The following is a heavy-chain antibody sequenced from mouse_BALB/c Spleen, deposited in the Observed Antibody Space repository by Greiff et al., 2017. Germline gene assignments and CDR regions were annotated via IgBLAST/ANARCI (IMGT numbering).Heavy chain of an antibody. V-gene: IGHV7-3*02. CDR1: GFTFTDYY. CDR2: IRNKANGYTT. Sequence: EVQGVESGGGLVQPGGSLRLSCATSGFTFTDYYMSRVRQPPGKALEWLGFIRNKANGYTTEYSASVKGRFTISRDNSQSILYLQMNTLRAEDSATYYCARVSITTVVATDWYFDVWGAGTTVTVSS. J-gene: IGHJ1*01. CDR3: ARVSITTVVATDWYFDV. D-gene: IGHD1-1*01.